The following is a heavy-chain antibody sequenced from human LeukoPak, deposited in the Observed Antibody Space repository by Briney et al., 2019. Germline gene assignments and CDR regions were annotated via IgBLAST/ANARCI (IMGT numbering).Heavy chain of an antibody. CDR2: IYYSGST. D-gene: IGHD5-18*01. V-gene: IGHV4-59*01. CDR1: GGSISSYY. CDR3: AREDTAMVAFDY. Sequence: KPSETLSLTCTVSGGSISSYYWSWIRQPPGKGLEWIGYIYYSGSTNYNPSLKSRVTISVDTSKNQFSLKLSSVTAADTAVYYCAREDTAMVAFDYWGQGTLATVSS. J-gene: IGHJ4*02.